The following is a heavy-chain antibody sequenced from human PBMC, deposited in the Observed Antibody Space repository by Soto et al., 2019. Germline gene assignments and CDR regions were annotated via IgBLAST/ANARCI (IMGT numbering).Heavy chain of an antibody. CDR3: ARATGRSLVGATTAFDI. V-gene: IGHV4-59*01. Sequence: QVQLQESGPGLVKPSETLSLTCTVSGGSISSYYWSWIRQPPGKGLEWIGYIYYSGSTNYNPSLTSRVTISVDTSKNQLSLRLSSVTAADTAMYYCARATGRSLVGATTAFDIWGPGTMVTVSS. CDR2: IYYSGST. J-gene: IGHJ3*02. CDR1: GGSISSYY. D-gene: IGHD1-26*01.